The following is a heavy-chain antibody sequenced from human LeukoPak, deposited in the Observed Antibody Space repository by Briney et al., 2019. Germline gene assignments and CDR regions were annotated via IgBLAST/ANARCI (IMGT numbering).Heavy chain of an antibody. CDR3: AKDRISALGAFDY. CDR2: ISYDGSNK. J-gene: IGHJ4*02. Sequence: GGSLRLSCAASGFTFSSYGMHWVRQAPGKGLEWMAVISYDGSNKYYADSVKGRFTISRDNSKNTLYLQMNSLRAEDTAVYYCAKDRISALGAFDYWGQGTLVTVSS. V-gene: IGHV3-30*18. CDR1: GFTFSSYG. D-gene: IGHD2-15*01.